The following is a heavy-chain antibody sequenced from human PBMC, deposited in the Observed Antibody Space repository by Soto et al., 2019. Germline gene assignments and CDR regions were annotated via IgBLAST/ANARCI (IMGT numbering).Heavy chain of an antibody. CDR2: INGDGSST. Sequence: EVQLVESGGGLVQPGGSLRLSCAASGFVFSNYWMHWVRQTPGKGLVWVSRINGDGSSTSYADSVRGRFTISRDNAENELDLQRNRRRADGTALYYCARLRVDGDSVPWGQGTLVTVSS. CDR3: ARLRVDGDSVP. D-gene: IGHD4-17*01. J-gene: IGHJ5*02. V-gene: IGHV3-74*01. CDR1: GFVFSNYW.